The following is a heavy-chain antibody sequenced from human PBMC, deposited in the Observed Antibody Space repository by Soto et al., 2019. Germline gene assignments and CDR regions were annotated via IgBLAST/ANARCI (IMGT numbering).Heavy chain of an antibody. D-gene: IGHD3-10*01. Sequence: PSETLSLTCAVSGVSISSCNWWTWVRPSPQRGLEYIGEIFHDGTANYYPSFERRVAISVDTSKNQFSLKLTSVTAADTAIYFCARLVYDTRLNYMYFDFWGQGTLVTVSS. CDR3: ARLVYDTRLNYMYFDF. CDR2: IFHDGTA. J-gene: IGHJ4*02. CDR1: GVSISSCNW. V-gene: IGHV4-4*02.